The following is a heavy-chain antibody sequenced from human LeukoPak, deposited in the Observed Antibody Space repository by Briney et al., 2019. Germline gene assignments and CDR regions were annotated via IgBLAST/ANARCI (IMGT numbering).Heavy chain of an antibody. CDR3: ARDVRVVVLATFDP. CDR1: GYSISSGYY. CDR2: IYHSGST. J-gene: IGHJ5*02. V-gene: IGHV4-38-2*02. D-gene: IGHD2-2*01. Sequence: SETLSLTCTVSGYSISSGYYWGWIRQPPGKGLEWIGSIYHSGSTYYNPSLKSRVTISVDTSKNQFSLKLSSVTAADTAVYYCARDVRVVVLATFDPWGQGTLVTVSS.